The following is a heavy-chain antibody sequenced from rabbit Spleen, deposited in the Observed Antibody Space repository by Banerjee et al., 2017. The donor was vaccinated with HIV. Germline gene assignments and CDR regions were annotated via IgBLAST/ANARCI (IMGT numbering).Heavy chain of an antibody. V-gene: IGHV1S40*01. CDR1: GFFVSGNSD. J-gene: IGHJ6*01. Sequence: QSLEESGGDRVMPGASLTLTCAASGFFVSGNSDMCWVRQAPGKGLEWIACIDTGSSGFTYFASWAKDRFTITKTSSTQVTLQMTSLTAADTATYFCARDTSSSFSGNGMDLWGPGILVTVS. CDR3: ARDTSSSFSGNGMDL. D-gene: IGHD1-1*01. CDR2: IDTGSSGFT.